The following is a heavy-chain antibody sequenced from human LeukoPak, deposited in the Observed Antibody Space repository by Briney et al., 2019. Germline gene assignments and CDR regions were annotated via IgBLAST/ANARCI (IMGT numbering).Heavy chain of an antibody. J-gene: IGHJ4*02. CDR1: GFTFSRYS. Sequence: PGGSLRLSCAASGFTFSRYSMNWVRRAPGKGLEWISYISSISRTIYYADSVKGRFTISRDNAKNSLYLQMNSLRAEDTAVYYCARDGDYDFWSGYYEYWGQGTLVTVSS. CDR2: ISSISRTI. V-gene: IGHV3-48*01. CDR3: ARDGDYDFWSGYYEY. D-gene: IGHD3-3*01.